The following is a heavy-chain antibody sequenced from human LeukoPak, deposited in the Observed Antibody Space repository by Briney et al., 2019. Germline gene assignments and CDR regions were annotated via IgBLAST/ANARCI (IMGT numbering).Heavy chain of an antibody. V-gene: IGHV3-23*01. Sequence: GGSLRLSCAASGFTFSSHAMSWVRQAPGKGLEWVSSISETGRTTYYAESVKGRFTISRDNSKNTLDLQMKSLRVEDTALYYCARCIAARPNYFDYWGQGTLVTVSS. CDR3: ARCIAARPNYFDY. CDR2: ISETGRTT. CDR1: GFTFSSHA. J-gene: IGHJ4*02. D-gene: IGHD6-6*01.